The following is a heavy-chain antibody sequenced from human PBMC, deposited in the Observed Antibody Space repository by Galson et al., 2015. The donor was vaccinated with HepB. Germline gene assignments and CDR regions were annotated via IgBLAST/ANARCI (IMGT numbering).Heavy chain of an antibody. CDR1: GGTFSSYA. V-gene: IGHV1-69*06. Sequence: SVKVSCKASGGTFSSYAISWVRQAPGQGLEWMGGIIPIFGTANYAQKFQGRVTITADKSTSTAYMELSSLRSEDTAVYYCARVPSIVLMAYFDYWGQGTLVTVSS. CDR2: IIPIFGTA. J-gene: IGHJ4*02. CDR3: ARVPSIVLMAYFDY. D-gene: IGHD2-8*01.